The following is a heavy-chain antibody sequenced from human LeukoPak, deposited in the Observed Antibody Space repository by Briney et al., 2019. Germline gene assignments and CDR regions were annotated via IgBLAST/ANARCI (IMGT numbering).Heavy chain of an antibody. CDR1: GFTFSSYW. J-gene: IGHJ6*02. CDR2: INSDGSST. V-gene: IGHV3-74*01. CDR3: ARDRVFTMVRGVIIDYYYYGMDV. Sequence: PGGSLRLSCAASGFTFSSYWMHWVRQAPGKGLVWVSRINSDGSSTSYADSVKGRFTISRDNAKNTLYLQMNSLRAEDTAVYYCARDRVFTMVRGVIIDYYYYGMDVWGQGTTVTVSS. D-gene: IGHD3-10*01.